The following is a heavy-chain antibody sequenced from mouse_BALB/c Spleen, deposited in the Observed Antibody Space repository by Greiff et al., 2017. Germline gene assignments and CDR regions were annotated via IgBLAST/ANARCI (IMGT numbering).Heavy chain of an antibody. D-gene: IGHD1-2*01. CDR1: GYTFTSYW. CDR2: ISPSNGRT. CDR3: ARWEYYYGC. Sequence: VQLQQPGAELVKPGASVKLSCKASGYTFTSYWMHWVKQRPGQGLEWIGEISPSNGRTNYNEKFKSKATLTVDKSSSTAYMQLSSLTSEDSAVYDCARWEYYYGCWGQGTTLTVSS. J-gene: IGHJ2*01. V-gene: IGHV1S81*02.